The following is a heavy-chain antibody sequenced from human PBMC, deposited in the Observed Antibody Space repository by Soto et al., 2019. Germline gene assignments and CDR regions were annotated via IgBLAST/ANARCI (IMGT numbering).Heavy chain of an antibody. J-gene: IGHJ4*02. D-gene: IGHD2-2*01. CDR2: ISYDGSNK. CDR3: AKDGDRYCSSTSCSFDY. V-gene: IGHV3-30*18. Sequence: GSLLLSCSASGFTFSSYGMHWVRQAPGKGLEWVAVISYDGSNKYYADSVKGRFTISRDNSKNTLYLQMNSLRAEDTAVYYCAKDGDRYCSSTSCSFDYWGQGTLVTVYS. CDR1: GFTFSSYG.